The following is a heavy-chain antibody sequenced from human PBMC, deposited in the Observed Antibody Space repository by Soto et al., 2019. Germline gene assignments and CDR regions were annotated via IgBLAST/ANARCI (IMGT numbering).Heavy chain of an antibody. V-gene: IGHV1-18*01. CDR2: ISAYSGNT. Sequence: QVQLVQSGPEVKKPGASVKVSCKASSYTFSNNGISWVRQAPGQGLEWMGWISAYSGNTKYAQKHQGRVTMTTDTSTSTAYMELRSLRSDDTAVYYCAREDSSWYWFDPWGQGTLVTVSS. CDR3: AREDSSWYWFDP. D-gene: IGHD6-13*01. CDR1: SYTFSNNG. J-gene: IGHJ5*02.